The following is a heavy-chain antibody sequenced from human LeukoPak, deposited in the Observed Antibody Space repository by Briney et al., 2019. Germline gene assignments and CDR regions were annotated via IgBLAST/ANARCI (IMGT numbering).Heavy chain of an antibody. V-gene: IGHV3-66*01. CDR1: GFSVSSSY. J-gene: IGHJ4*02. Sequence: GGSLRLACAASGFSVSSSYMSWVRQAPGKGLDWVSVIYSGGGTYYADSVKGRFTISIDNFKNTLYLQMHSLRDEDTAVYYCARDEYHDFWSGWRSWGQGALVTVSS. CDR3: ARDEYHDFWSGWRS. D-gene: IGHD3-3*01. CDR2: IYSGGGT.